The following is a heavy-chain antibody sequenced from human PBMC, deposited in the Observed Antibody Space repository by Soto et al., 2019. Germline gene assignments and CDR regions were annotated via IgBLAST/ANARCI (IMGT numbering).Heavy chain of an antibody. Sequence: QVQLVQSGAEVKKPGASVKVSCKASGYTFTSYAMHWVRQAPGQRLEWMGWINAGNGNTKYSQKFQGRVTITRDTSASTAYRELSSLRAEDTAVYYCAGLPHYYDSSGYYYRGAFDIWGQGTMVTVSS. CDR1: GYTFTSYA. J-gene: IGHJ3*02. D-gene: IGHD3-22*01. CDR3: AGLPHYYDSSGYYYRGAFDI. CDR2: INAGNGNT. V-gene: IGHV1-3*01.